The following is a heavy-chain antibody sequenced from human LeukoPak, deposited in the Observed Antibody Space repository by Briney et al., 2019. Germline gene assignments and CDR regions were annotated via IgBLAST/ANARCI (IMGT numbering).Heavy chain of an antibody. D-gene: IGHD1-1*01. CDR1: GFTFSSYG. V-gene: IGHV3-33*06. Sequence: GGSLRLSCAASGFTFSSYGMHWVRQAPGKGLEGVAVIWYDGSNKYYADSVKGRFTISRDNSKNTLYLQMNSLRAEDTAVYYCAKDNSRLERRSYYYMDVWGKGTTVTVSS. CDR3: AKDNSRLERRSYYYMDV. J-gene: IGHJ6*03. CDR2: IWYDGSNK.